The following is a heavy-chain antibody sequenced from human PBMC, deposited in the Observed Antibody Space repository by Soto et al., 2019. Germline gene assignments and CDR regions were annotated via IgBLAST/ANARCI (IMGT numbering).Heavy chain of an antibody. CDR1: GATFSSYA. CDR2: IIPIIGTA. CDR3: ARDRRRSSGYVVHYGMDV. V-gene: IGHV1-69*13. J-gene: IGHJ6*02. Sequence: SVKVSCKASGATFSSYAISWVRQAPGQGLEWMGGIIPIIGTANYAQKFQARVTITADESTSTAYMELSSLRSEDTAVYYCARDRRRSSGYVVHYGMDVWGQGTTVTVSS. D-gene: IGHD5-12*01.